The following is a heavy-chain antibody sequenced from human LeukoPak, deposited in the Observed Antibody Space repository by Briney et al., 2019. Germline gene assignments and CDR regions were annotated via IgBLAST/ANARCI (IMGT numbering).Heavy chain of an antibody. V-gene: IGHV3-30*04. D-gene: IGHD2-2*01. CDR2: ISYDGRNI. Sequence: GGSLRLSCAASGFTFSTYAMHWVRQAPGKGLEWLAVISYDGRNIHYPDSVKGRFTISRDISTDTLWLQMDSLRTEDTAVYYCAKGPLRGTAAAIDYWGQGTLVTVSS. CDR3: AKGPLRGTAAAIDY. CDR1: GFTFSTYA. J-gene: IGHJ4*02.